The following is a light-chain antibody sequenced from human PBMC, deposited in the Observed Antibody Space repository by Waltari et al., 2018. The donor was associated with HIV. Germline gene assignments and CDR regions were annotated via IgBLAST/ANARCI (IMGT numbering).Light chain of an antibody. CDR2: ENN. V-gene: IGLV1-51*01. CDR3: ATWDNSLRAM. CDR1: HSNIGNNF. J-gene: IGLJ3*02. Sequence: VSAAPGQKVTISCSGSHSNIGNNFVSWYQHLPGTAPKLLIYENNRRPSRIPDRFSASKTGTSATLGITGLQTGDEAIYYCATWDNSLRAMFGGGTKLTVL.